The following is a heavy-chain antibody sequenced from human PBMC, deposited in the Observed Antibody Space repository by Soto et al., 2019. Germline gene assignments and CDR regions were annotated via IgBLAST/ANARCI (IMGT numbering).Heavy chain of an antibody. CDR2: INGGNGNT. D-gene: IGHD6-19*01. J-gene: IGHJ4*02. Sequence: QVQLVQAGAEVKKPGASVKVSCKASGYTFTNYAMHWVRQAPGQRLEWMGWINGGNGNTKYSQKFRDRVTLTRDTSASTAYMELSSLTSEDAGVYYCARDGAVAGNINFDYWGQGTLVTVSS. V-gene: IGHV1-3*01. CDR3: ARDGAVAGNINFDY. CDR1: GYTFTNYA.